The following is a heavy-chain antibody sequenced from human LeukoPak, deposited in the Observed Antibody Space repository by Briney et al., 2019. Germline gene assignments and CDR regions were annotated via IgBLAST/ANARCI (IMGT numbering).Heavy chain of an antibody. CDR3: ARDLPDYGDYIEGY. V-gene: IGHV3-23*01. Sequence: GGSLRLSCAASGFTFSSFAMSWVRQAPGKGLEWVSTISGSGGTTNYADSVKGRFTFSGDNSRNMVYLQMNSLRAEDTAVYYCARDLPDYGDYIEGYWGQGTLVTVSS. CDR1: GFTFSSFA. CDR2: ISGSGGTT. J-gene: IGHJ4*02. D-gene: IGHD4-17*01.